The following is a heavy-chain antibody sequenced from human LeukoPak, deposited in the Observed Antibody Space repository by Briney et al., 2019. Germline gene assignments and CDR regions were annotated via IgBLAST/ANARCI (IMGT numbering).Heavy chain of an antibody. V-gene: IGHV3-64*01. J-gene: IGHJ4*02. CDR3: ATNPPGYGAYPAYGDY. CDR1: GFTFSSYA. Sequence: PGGSLRLSCAASGFTFSSYAMHWVRQAPGKGLEYVSAISSNGGSTYYANSVKGRFTISRDNSKNTLYLEMGSLRAEDMAVYYCATNPPGYGAYPAYGDYWGQGTLVTVSS. CDR2: ISSNGGST. D-gene: IGHD4-17*01.